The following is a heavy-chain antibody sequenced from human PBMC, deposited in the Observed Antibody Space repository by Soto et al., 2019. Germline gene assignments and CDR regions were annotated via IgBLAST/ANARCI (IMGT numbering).Heavy chain of an antibody. D-gene: IGHD3-22*01. V-gene: IGHV1-2*06. CDR3: ARATEGRYYYDSSVY. Sequence: ASVKVSCKASGYTFTNYYIHWVRQAPGQGLEWVGLINPKTGTTNDAPKFQGRVTMTSDTSTSTAYMELSSLRSEDTAVFYCARATEGRYYYDSSVYWGQGTLVTVSS. CDR1: GYTFTNYY. J-gene: IGHJ4*02. CDR2: INPKTGTT.